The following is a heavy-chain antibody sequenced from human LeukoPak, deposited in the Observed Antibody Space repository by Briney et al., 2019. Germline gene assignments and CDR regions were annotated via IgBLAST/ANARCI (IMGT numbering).Heavy chain of an antibody. V-gene: IGHV3-7*01. D-gene: IGHD3-10*01. Sequence: PGGSLRLSCAASGFTFSSYWMSWVRQAPGKGLEWVANIKQDGSEKYYVDSVKGRFTISRDNAKNSLYLQMNSLRAEDTAVYYCARDSSRGVIIPFDYWGQGTLVTVSS. CDR3: ARDSSRGVIIPFDY. CDR1: GFTFSSYW. CDR2: IKQDGSEK. J-gene: IGHJ4*02.